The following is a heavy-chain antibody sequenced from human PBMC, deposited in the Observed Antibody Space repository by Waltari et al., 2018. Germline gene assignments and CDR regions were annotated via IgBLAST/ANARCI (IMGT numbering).Heavy chain of an antibody. V-gene: IGHV1-69-2*01. Sequence: EVQLLQSGAEVKKPGTPVKISCKVSGDTFTDNYIHWIQQAPGKGLKWMGLLDPEDRQAVYAEKFQGSVTMTADTSIHTAYMELTSLTSEDTAFYSCAAALGGGISASRPFHFWGQGTMITVSS. D-gene: IGHD3-10*01. CDR3: AAALGGGISASRPFHF. CDR1: GDTFTDNY. CDR2: LDPEDRQA. J-gene: IGHJ3*01.